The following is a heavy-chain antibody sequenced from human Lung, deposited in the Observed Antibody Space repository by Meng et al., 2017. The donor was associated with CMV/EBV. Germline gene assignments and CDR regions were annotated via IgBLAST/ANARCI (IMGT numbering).Heavy chain of an antibody. CDR3: ARQPFLYCGTDCGFDF. J-gene: IGHJ4*02. D-gene: IGHD2-21*01. CDR2: IYPSDSDT. Sequence: GGSXRLXCEGSGYSFASYCIGWVRQMPGKGLEWMGIIYPSDSDTIYDPSFQGQVTISADTSISTAYLQWNSLKASDTAMYYCARQPFLYCGTDCGFDFWGQGXLVTVSS. CDR1: GYSFASYC. V-gene: IGHV5-51*01.